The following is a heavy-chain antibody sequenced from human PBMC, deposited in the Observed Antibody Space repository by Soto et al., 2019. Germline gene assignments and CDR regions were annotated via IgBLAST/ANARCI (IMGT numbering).Heavy chain of an antibody. CDR3: ASERTYGGGAPRGIFDY. CDR1: GYTFTSYA. D-gene: IGHD2-21*01. V-gene: IGHV1-3*04. CDR2: INTGNGNT. J-gene: IGHJ4*02. Sequence: GASVKVSCKASGYTFTSYAMHWVRQAPGQRLEWMGWINTGNGNTKYSQKFQGRVTITRDTSASTAYMELSSLRSEDTAVYYCASERTYGGGAPRGIFDYWGQGTLVTVSS.